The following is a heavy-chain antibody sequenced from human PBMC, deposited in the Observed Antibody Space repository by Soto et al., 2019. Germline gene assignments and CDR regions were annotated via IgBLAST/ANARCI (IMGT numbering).Heavy chain of an antibody. D-gene: IGHD3-22*01. CDR3: ARRSDDSSGPGVFDI. Sequence: SETLSLPCAVSGGSTSSGGYSWSWIRQPPGKGLEWIGYIYHSGSTYYNPSLKSRVTISVDRSKNQFSLKLSSVTAAGTAVYYCARRSDDSSGPGVFDIWDQGTMVTVSS. CDR2: IYHSGST. V-gene: IGHV4-30-2*01. CDR1: GGSTSSGGYS. J-gene: IGHJ3*02.